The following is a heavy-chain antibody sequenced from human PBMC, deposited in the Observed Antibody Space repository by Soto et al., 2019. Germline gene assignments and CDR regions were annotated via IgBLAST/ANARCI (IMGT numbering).Heavy chain of an antibody. CDR1: GFTFSSYL. CDR2: IITNSSYI. J-gene: IGHJ5*02. Sequence: GGSLRLSCAASGFTFSSYLMTWVRKSPGKGLEWVAAIITNSSYIYYADSEKGRFTITRDDVKTAPALQMNRRRGEETAVYYCARDSAWGLWFDPWGQGNLDTVSS. D-gene: IGHD2-21*01. V-gene: IGHV3-21*01. CDR3: ARDSAWGLWFDP.